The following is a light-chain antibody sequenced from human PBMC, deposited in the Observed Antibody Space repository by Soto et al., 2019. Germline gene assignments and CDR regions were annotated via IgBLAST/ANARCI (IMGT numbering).Light chain of an antibody. V-gene: IGLV1-44*01. CDR1: SSNIGSNT. J-gene: IGLJ1*01. CDR2: NNN. CDR3: AEWDASLNGYV. Sequence: VLPQPHSASGTPGQRVTISCSGSSSNIGSNTVNWYQQLPGTAPKLLIYNNNQRPSGVPDRFSGSKSGTSASLAISGLQSEVEAYYYCAEWDASLNGYVLGSVTKVT.